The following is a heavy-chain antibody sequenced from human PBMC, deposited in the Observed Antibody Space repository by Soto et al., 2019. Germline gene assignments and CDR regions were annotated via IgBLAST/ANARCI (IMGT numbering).Heavy chain of an antibody. J-gene: IGHJ6*02. CDR3: ATRTTVAYYYYYGMDV. D-gene: IGHD4-17*01. CDR1: GGTFSSYA. Sequence: QVQLVQSGAEVKKPGSSVKVPCKASGGTFSSYAISWVRQAPGQGLEWMGGIIPIFGTANYAQKFQGRVTITADESTSTAYMELSSLRSEDTAVYYCATRTTVAYYYYYGMDVWGQGTTVTVSS. CDR2: IIPIFGTA. V-gene: IGHV1-69*01.